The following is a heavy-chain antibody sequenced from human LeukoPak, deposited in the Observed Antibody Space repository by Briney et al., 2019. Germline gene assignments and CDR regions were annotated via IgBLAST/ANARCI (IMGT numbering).Heavy chain of an antibody. CDR2: INPNSGGT. J-gene: IGHJ4*02. Sequence: GASVKVSCKASGYTFTGYYMHWVRQAPGQGLEWMGWINPNSGGTNYAQKFQGWVTMTRDTSISTAYMELSRLRSDDTAVYYCARDHSGSGYDYGYWGQGTLVTVSS. D-gene: IGHD5-12*01. V-gene: IGHV1-2*04. CDR1: GYTFTGYY. CDR3: ARDHSGSGYDYGY.